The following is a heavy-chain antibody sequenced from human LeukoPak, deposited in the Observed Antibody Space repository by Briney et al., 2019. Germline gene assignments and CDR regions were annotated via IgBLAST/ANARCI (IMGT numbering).Heavy chain of an antibody. D-gene: IGHD4-17*01. Sequence: AGGSLRLSCAASGFTFSSYSMNWVRQAPGKGLEWVSFISTSSSYIHYADSVRGRFTISRDNAKNSLYLQMNSLRAEDTAVYYCTRTPYGDYPPFFFDFWGQGTVVTVSS. CDR1: GFTFSSYS. CDR3: TRTPYGDYPPFFFDF. J-gene: IGHJ4*02. V-gene: IGHV3-21*01. CDR2: ISTSSSYI.